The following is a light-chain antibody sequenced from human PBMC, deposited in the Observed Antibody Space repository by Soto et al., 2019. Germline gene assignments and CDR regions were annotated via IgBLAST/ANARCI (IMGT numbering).Light chain of an antibody. V-gene: IGKV1-33*01. CDR2: DAS. CDR3: QQYDNLPPYT. Sequence: DIQMTQSPSSLSASVGERVTITCQASQDISNYLNWYQQKPGKAPKLLIYDASNLETGVPSRFSGSGSGTDFTFTISSLQPEDIVTYYCQQYDNLPPYTFGQGTKLEIK. CDR1: QDISNY. J-gene: IGKJ2*01.